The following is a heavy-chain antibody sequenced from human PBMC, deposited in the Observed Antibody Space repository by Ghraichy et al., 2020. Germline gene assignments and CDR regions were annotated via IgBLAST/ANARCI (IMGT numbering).Heavy chain of an antibody. J-gene: IGHJ6*02. CDR1: GFTFSGYW. Sequence: GGSLRLSCAASGFTFSGYWMRWVRQVPGKGLVWVSHIKTDGSTTNYADSVKGRFTISRDNAKNTLYLQMSSLRDEDTAVYYCASTVTTSFYYYGMDVWGQGTTVTVSS. CDR2: IKTDGSTT. V-gene: IGHV3-74*01. D-gene: IGHD4-17*01. CDR3: ASTVTTSFYYYGMDV.